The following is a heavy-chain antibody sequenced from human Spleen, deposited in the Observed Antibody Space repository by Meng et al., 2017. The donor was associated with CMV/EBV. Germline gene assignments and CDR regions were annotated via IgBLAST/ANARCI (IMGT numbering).Heavy chain of an antibody. D-gene: IGHD3-22*01. Sequence: SGYTFTSYGISWLRQAPGQGLEWMGWISAYNGNTNYAQKLQGRVTMTTDTSTSTAYMELRSLRSDDTAVYYCARAPYYYDSSGYYNYWGQGTLVTVSS. CDR3: ARAPYYYDSSGYYNY. CDR1: GYTFTSYG. CDR2: ISAYNGNT. V-gene: IGHV1-18*01. J-gene: IGHJ4*02.